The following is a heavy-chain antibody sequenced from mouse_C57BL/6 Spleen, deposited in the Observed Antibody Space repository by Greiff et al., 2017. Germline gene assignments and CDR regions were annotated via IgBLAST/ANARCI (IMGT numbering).Heavy chain of an antibody. Sequence: EVQLQESGGGLVQPKGSLKLSCAASGFSFNTYAMNWVRQAPGKGLEWVARIRSKSNNYATYYDDSVKDRITISRDDSESLLYLHMNNLKTEDPAMFYCGGQTAQATAWFAYWGQGTLVTVSA. CDR3: GGQTAQATAWFAY. CDR2: IRSKSNNYAT. J-gene: IGHJ3*01. CDR1: GFSFNTYA. D-gene: IGHD3-2*02. V-gene: IGHV10-1*01.